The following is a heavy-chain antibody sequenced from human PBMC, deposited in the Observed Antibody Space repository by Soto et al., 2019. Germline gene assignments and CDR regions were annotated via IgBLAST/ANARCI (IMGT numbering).Heavy chain of an antibody. CDR3: ARTRRGKAGTLTVTDPNLLDY. Sequence: GESLKISCKGSGYSFTSYWIGWVRQMPGKGLEWMGIIYPGDSDTRYSPSFQGQVTISADKSISTAYLQWSSLKASDTAMYYCARTRRGKAGTLTVTDPNLLDYWGQGTLVTVSS. CDR2: IYPGDSDT. J-gene: IGHJ4*02. V-gene: IGHV5-51*01. D-gene: IGHD4-17*01. CDR1: GYSFTSYW.